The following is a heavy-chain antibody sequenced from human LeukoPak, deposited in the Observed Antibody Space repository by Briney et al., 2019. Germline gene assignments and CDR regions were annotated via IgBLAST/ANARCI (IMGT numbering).Heavy chain of an antibody. CDR2: ISGDGVST. J-gene: IGHJ4*02. V-gene: IGHV3-43*02. Sequence: GGSLRLSCVASGLPIADFAMHWVRQAPGKGLEWVSLISGDGVSTFYADSVKGRFSISRDNSKNSLYLEMNSLGTEDAAMYYCAKESGKFDYWGQGTLVAVSS. CDR1: GLPIADFA. CDR3: AKESGKFDY.